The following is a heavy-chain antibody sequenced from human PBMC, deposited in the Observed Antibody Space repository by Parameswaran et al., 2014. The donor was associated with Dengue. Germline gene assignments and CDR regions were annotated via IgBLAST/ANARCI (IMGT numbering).Heavy chain of an antibody. CDR3: ARGDIVVVPAAMDHYYYYGMDV. CDR1: GYTFTSYY. V-gene: IGHV1-46*01. D-gene: IGHD2-2*01. Sequence: ASVKVSCKASGYTFTSYYMHWVRQAPGQGLEWMGIINPSGGSTSYAQKFQGRVTMTRDTSTSTVYMELSSLRSEDTAVYYCARGDIVVVPAAMDHYYYYGMDVWGQGTTVTVSS. J-gene: IGHJ6*02. CDR2: INPSGGST.